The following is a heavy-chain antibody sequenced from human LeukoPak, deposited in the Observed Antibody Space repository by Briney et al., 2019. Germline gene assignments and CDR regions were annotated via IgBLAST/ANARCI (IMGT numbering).Heavy chain of an antibody. CDR1: GFTFSRFA. Sequence: PGGSLRLSCAASGFTFSRFAMSWVRQAPGKGLEWVSAMSVGASPTYYADSARGRFTISRDNAKNTLYLQMNSLRAEDTALYYCGKYLQPSGYPYALDMWGQGTMVTVSS. CDR3: GKYLQPSGYPYALDM. J-gene: IGHJ3*02. CDR2: MSVGASPT. V-gene: IGHV3-23*01. D-gene: IGHD5-12*01.